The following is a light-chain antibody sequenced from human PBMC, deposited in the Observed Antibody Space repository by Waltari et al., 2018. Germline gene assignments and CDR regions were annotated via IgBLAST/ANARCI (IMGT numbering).Light chain of an antibody. Sequence: QSVLTQPPSAPGTPGQRVSISCSGSSSNIGRNSVDWYQQVPGTAPKLLIYRNNQRPSGVPDRFSGSRSGTSASLAISGLRSEDEADYYCATWYDSLSGPVFGGGTKVTVL. V-gene: IGLV1-47*01. CDR2: RNN. J-gene: IGLJ2*01. CDR1: SSNIGRNS. CDR3: ATWYDSLSGPV.